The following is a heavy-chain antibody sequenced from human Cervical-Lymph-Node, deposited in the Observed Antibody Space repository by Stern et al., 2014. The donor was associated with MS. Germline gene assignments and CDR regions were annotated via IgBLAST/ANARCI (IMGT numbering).Heavy chain of an antibody. D-gene: IGHD3-22*01. CDR3: ARAFSDYHDSTPGY. V-gene: IGHV4-59*01. J-gene: IGHJ4*02. CDR2: INYRRNP. Sequence: VQLVESGPGLVKPSETLSLTCTVSYDSISSYYRTWLRQPPGKGLEWIGYINYRRNPNYNPALKSRVTISVDTSKNQFSLKLTSVTAADTAVYYCARAFSDYHDSTPGYWGQGTLVTVSS. CDR1: YDSISSYY.